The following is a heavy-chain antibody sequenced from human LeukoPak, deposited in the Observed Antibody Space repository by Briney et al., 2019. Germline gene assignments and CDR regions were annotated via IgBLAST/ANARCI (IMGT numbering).Heavy chain of an antibody. CDR1: GFSFSSYF. CDR2: ISGSGGST. J-gene: IGHJ6*02. CDR3: AKDLRASGSYSPWDYYGMDV. V-gene: IGHV3-23*01. Sequence: PGGSPRLSCAASGFSFSSYFMSWVRQTPGKGLEWVSAISGSGGSTYYADSVKGRFTISRDNSKNTLFLQMNSLRAEDTAVYYCAKDLRASGSYSPWDYYGMDVWGQGTTVTVSS. D-gene: IGHD3-10*01.